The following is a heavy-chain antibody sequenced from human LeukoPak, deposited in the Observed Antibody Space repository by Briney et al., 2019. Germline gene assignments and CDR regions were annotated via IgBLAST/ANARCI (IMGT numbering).Heavy chain of an antibody. Sequence: GGSLRLSCAASGFTFSSYWMHWVRQAPGKGLVWVSRINSDGSSTSYADSVKGRFTISRDNAKNSLYLQMNSLRAEDTAVYYCARGSRRYYDSSGYPYYFDYWGQGTLVTVSS. V-gene: IGHV3-74*01. CDR2: INSDGSST. J-gene: IGHJ4*02. CDR1: GFTFSSYW. CDR3: ARGSRRYYDSSGYPYYFDY. D-gene: IGHD3-22*01.